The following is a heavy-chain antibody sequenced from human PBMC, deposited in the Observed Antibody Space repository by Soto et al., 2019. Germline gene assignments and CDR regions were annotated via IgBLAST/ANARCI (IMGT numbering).Heavy chain of an antibody. CDR1: GFTFTRYS. Sequence: EVLLVESGGGLVKPGGSLRLSCAASGFTFTRYSMNWVRQAPGKGLEWVASISSTTNYIYYGESLKGRLTISRDNAKNSMYLQMNTLRAEDTAVYYCARESEDLSSNLDYWGQGTLVTASS. V-gene: IGHV3-21*06. CDR3: ARESEDLSSNLDY. J-gene: IGHJ4*02. CDR2: ISSTTNYI.